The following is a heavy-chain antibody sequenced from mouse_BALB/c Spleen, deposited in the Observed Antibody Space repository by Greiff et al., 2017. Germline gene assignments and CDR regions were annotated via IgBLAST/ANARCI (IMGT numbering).Heavy chain of an antibody. CDR2: IWSGGST. CDR3: AGSYYYAMDY. V-gene: IGHV2-2*02. CDR1: GFSLTSYG. J-gene: IGHJ4*01. D-gene: IGHD1-1*02. Sequence: VQVVESGPGLVQPSQSLSITCTVSGFSLTSYGVHWVRQSPGKGLEWLGVIWSGGSTDYNAAFISRLSISKDNSKSQVFFKMNSLQANDTAIYYCAGSYYYAMDYWGQGTSVTVSS.